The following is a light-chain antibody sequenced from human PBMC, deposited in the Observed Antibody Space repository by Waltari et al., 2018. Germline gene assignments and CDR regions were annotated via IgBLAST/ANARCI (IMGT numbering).Light chain of an antibody. Sequence: IQMTQSPSSVSASVGDRVSISCRASLGISNWLAWYQQQPGKAPRLPIYGASTVQSGTPARFTGSGSGTDFILTINGLQPEDFGTYYCQQTEGFPWTFGQGTKVEFK. CDR3: QQTEGFPWT. CDR1: LGISNW. CDR2: GAS. J-gene: IGKJ1*01. V-gene: IGKV1-12*01.